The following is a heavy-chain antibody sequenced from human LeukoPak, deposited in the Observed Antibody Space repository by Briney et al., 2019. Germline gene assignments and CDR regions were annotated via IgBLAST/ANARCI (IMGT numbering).Heavy chain of an antibody. D-gene: IGHD6-6*01. Sequence: GGSLRLSCAASGFTFTKYSMNWVRQAPGKGLEWVAVIWYDGSKKYYADSVKGRFTISRDHSKNTLYLQMNSLRAEDTAVYYCAKDGSSIADYMDVWGKGTTVTVSS. J-gene: IGHJ6*03. V-gene: IGHV3-33*06. CDR2: IWYDGSKK. CDR3: AKDGSSIADYMDV. CDR1: GFTFTKYS.